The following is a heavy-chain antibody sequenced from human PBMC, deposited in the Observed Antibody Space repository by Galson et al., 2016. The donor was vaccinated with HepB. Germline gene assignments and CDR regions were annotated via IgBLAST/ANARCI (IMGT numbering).Heavy chain of an antibody. Sequence: PALVKPTQTLTLTCTVSGFSLSNAGMGVSWIRQPPGKALEWLAHIFSNDAKSYSTSLRSRLTISKDTSKSQVVLTITNMDPVDTATYYFSRLSDEGDSDWYPGGPFCDYWGQGTLVTVSS. CDR3: SRLSDEGDSDWYPGGPFCDY. D-gene: IGHD6-19*01. CDR2: IFSNDAK. V-gene: IGHV2-26*01. J-gene: IGHJ4*02. CDR1: GFSLSNAGMG.